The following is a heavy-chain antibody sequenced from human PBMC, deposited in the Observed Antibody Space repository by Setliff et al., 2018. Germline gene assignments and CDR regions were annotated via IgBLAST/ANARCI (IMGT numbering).Heavy chain of an antibody. CDR3: ARDRVYGSQYYYYYGMDV. CDR1: GFTFSRYW. CDR2: IKQDGSEK. J-gene: IGHJ6*02. V-gene: IGHV3-7*01. Sequence: GGSLRLSCAASGFTFSRYWMSWVRQAPGKGLEWVANIKQDGSEKYYVDSVKGRFTISRDNAKNSLYLQMNSLRAEDTAVYYCARDRVYGSQYYYYYGMDVWGQGTTVTVSS. D-gene: IGHD3-10*01.